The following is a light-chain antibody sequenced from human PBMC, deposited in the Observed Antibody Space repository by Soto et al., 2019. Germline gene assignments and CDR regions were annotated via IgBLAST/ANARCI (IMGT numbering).Light chain of an antibody. CDR3: QQYGSSPIT. J-gene: IGKJ5*01. CDR2: GAS. V-gene: IGKV3-20*01. Sequence: EFVLTQSPGPLSLSPGERATLSCRSSQSVSSSYLAWYQQKPGQAPRLLIYGASSRATGIPDRFSGSGSGTDLNLTISRLEPEDVAVYYCQQYGSSPITLGQGTRLEIK. CDR1: QSVSSSY.